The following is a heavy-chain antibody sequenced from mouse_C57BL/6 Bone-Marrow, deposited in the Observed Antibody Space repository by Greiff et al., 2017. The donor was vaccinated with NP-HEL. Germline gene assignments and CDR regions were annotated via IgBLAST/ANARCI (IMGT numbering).Heavy chain of an antibody. CDR3: ARSPVYGDY. J-gene: IGHJ2*01. D-gene: IGHD1-1*02. CDR1: GYTFTDYY. V-gene: IGHV1-26*01. Sequence: EVQLQQSGPELVKPGASVKISCKASGYTFTDYYMNWVKQSHGKSLEWIGDINPNNGGTSYNQKFKGKATLTVDKSSSTAYMELRSLTSEDSAVYYCARSPVYGDYWGQGTTLTVSS. CDR2: INPNNGGT.